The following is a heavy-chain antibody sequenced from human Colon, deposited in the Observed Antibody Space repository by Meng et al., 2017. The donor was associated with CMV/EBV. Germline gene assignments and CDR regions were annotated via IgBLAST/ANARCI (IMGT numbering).Heavy chain of an antibody. CDR2: ISTYNGNT. CDR1: GYTFNSYP. Sequence: QVQLVQSGAEVKKPGASVKVSCTASGYTFNSYPISWVRQAPGQVLEWMGWISTYNGNTNYAQKFQGRLTLTTEPSTSTAYMELRGLRSDDTAVYYCAREKATVTTFMLLYWGLGTLVTVSS. D-gene: IGHD4-17*01. J-gene: IGHJ4*02. V-gene: IGHV1-18*01. CDR3: AREKATVTTFMLLY.